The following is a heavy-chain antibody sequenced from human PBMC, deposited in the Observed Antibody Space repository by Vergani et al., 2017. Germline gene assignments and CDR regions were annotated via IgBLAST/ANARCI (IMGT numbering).Heavy chain of an antibody. D-gene: IGHD3-3*01. CDR3: ANKPRGEHIPGFLVPRDY. CDR2: ISGSGGST. Sequence: EVQLLESGGGLVQPGGSLRLSCAASGFTFSSYAMSWVRQAPGKGLEWVSAISGSGGSTYYADSVKGRFTISRDNSKNTLYLQMNSLRAEDTAVYYCANKPRGEHIPGFLVPRDYWGQGTLVTVSS. CDR1: GFTFSSYA. J-gene: IGHJ4*02. V-gene: IGHV3-23*01.